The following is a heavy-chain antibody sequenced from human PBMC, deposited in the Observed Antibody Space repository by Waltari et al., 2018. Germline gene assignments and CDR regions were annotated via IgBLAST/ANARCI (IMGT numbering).Heavy chain of an antibody. Sequence: QVQLEQWGAGLLRPPETLSLTCGVFRGSFTSYFWTWVRQPPGKGLEWIGEINHSGSTNYNPSLKSRATISVDTSRNQFSLKLFSVTAADTAVYYCARGGAFAFDIWGQGTMLTVSS. CDR3: ARGGAFAFDI. D-gene: IGHD1-26*01. CDR2: INHSGST. J-gene: IGHJ3*02. V-gene: IGHV4-34*01. CDR1: RGSFTSYF.